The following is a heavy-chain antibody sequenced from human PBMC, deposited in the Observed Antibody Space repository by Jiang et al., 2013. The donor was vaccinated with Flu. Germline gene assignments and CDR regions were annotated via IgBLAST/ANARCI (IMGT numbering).Heavy chain of an antibody. CDR1: GGPISSGGYY. V-gene: IGHV4-30-2*01. J-gene: IGHJ6*03. Sequence: GPGLVKPSQTLSLTCTVSGGPISSGGYYWSWIRQPPGKGLEWIGYIYHSGSTYYNPSLKSRVTISVDRSKNQFSLKLSSVTAADTAVYYCARGTGDFYYYMDVWGQRATGHRLL. CDR2: IYHSGST. CDR3: ARGTGDFYYYMDV. D-gene: IGHD7-27*01.